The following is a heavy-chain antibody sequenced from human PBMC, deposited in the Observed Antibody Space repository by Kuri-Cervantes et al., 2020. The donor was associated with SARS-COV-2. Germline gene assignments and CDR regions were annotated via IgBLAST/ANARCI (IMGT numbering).Heavy chain of an antibody. J-gene: IGHJ4*02. Sequence: GESLKISCVASGFTFSAYTLNWVRQAPGKGLEWVSSITRSSVYISYADSLKGRFTISRDNAKNSLYLQMNSLRAEDTAVYYCARDHWFGELLSSPLFDHWGQGTLVTVSS. D-gene: IGHD3-10*01. CDR3: ARDHWFGELLSSPLFDH. CDR1: GFTFSAYT. V-gene: IGHV3-21*01. CDR2: ITRSSVYI.